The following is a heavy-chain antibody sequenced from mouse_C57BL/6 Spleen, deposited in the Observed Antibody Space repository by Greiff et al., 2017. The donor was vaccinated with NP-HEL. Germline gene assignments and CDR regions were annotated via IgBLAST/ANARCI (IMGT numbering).Heavy chain of an antibody. J-gene: IGHJ2*01. D-gene: IGHD1-1*01. CDR2: IHPSDSDT. Sequence: QVHVKQPGAELVKPGASVKVSCKASGYTFTSYWMHWAKQRPGQGLEGIGRIHPSDSDTNYNQKFKGKATLTVDKSSSKAYMQLSSLPSEDSAVYYCAMDDGSSYGGYFDCWGQGTTLTVSS. V-gene: IGHV1-74*01. CDR3: AMDDGSSYGGYFDC. CDR1: GYTFTSYW.